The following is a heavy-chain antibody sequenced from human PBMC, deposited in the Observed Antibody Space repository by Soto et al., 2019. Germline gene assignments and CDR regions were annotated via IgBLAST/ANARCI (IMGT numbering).Heavy chain of an antibody. CDR2: ISGSGGST. Sequence: QPGGSLRLSCAASGFTFSSYAMSWVRQAPGKGLEWVSAISGSGGSTYYADSVKGRFTISRDNSKNMLYLQMNSLRAEDTAVYYCAFFGLGGHFPAPVIFPDPWGQGTLVTVSS. V-gene: IGHV3-23*01. CDR1: GFTFSSYA. CDR3: AFFGLGGHFPAPVIFPDP. D-gene: IGHD3-16*01. J-gene: IGHJ5*02.